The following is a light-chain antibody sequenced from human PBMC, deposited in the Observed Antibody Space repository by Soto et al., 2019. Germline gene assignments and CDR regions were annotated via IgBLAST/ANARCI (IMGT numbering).Light chain of an antibody. V-gene: IGKV1-27*01. Sequence: DIQMTQSPSSLSASVGDRVTITCRASQGIRNYLAWYQQKPGQVPKPLIYAASTLQSGVPSRFSGSGSGTDFPLTISSLQPEDVATYYWQKYDSAPFTFGPGTKVNVK. CDR3: QKYDSAPFT. CDR2: AAS. J-gene: IGKJ3*01. CDR1: QGIRNY.